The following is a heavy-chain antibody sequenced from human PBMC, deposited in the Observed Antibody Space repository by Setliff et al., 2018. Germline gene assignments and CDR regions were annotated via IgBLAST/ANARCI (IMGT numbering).Heavy chain of an antibody. J-gene: IGHJ4*02. CDR2: ITTSGGST. D-gene: IGHD5-18*01. CDR3: ARVSRSYGLPLDY. Sequence: GGSLRLSCADSNFKGHGINWVRQVPGKGLEWVSAITTSGGSTYYADSVKGRFTISRDDSKNTLYLQMLSLRAEDTAVYYCARVSRSYGLPLDYWGQGTLVTVSS. V-gene: IGHV3-23*01. CDR1: NFKGHG.